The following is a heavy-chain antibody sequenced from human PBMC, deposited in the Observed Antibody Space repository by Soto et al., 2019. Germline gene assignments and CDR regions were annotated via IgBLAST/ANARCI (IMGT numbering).Heavy chain of an antibody. Sequence: SETLSLTCTVSGGNISSYYWSWIRQPPGKGLEWIGYIYYSGSTNYNPSLKSRVTISVDTSKNQFSLKLSSVTAADTAVYYCARDSVALTGIDYWGQGTLVTVSS. V-gene: IGHV4-59*01. J-gene: IGHJ4*02. CDR3: ARDSVALTGIDY. CDR1: GGNISSYY. CDR2: IYYSGST. D-gene: IGHD3-10*01.